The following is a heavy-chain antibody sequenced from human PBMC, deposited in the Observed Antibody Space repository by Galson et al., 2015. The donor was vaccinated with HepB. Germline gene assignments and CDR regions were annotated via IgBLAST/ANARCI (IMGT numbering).Heavy chain of an antibody. CDR2: IKQDGSEK. CDR3: ARVDTWEDFDY. D-gene: IGHD1-26*01. V-gene: IGHV3-7*03. Sequence: SLRLSCAASGFIFSGYWMSWVRQAPGKGLEWVANIKQDGSEKYYVDSVKGRFTISRDNAKNSLYLQMNSLRAEDTAVYYCARVDTWEDFDYWGQGTLVTVSS. CDR1: GFIFSGYW. J-gene: IGHJ4*02.